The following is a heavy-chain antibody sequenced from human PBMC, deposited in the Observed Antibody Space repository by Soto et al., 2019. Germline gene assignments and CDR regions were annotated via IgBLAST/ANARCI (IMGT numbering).Heavy chain of an antibody. CDR1: GYTFTSYD. V-gene: IGHV1-8*01. Sequence: RASVKVSCKASGYTFTSYDINWVRQATGQGLEWMGWMNPNSGNTGYAQKFQGRVTMTRNTSISTAYMELSSLRSEDTAVYYCAREVAYCGGDCYSRRNYYYYYGMDVWGQGTTVTVSS. CDR3: AREVAYCGGDCYSRRNYYYYYGMDV. D-gene: IGHD2-21*02. J-gene: IGHJ6*02. CDR2: MNPNSGNT.